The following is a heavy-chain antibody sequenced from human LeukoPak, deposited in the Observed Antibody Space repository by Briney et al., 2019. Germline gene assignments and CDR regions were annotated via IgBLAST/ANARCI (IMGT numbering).Heavy chain of an antibody. CDR3: ARGGRRRRDGYIGRFSYYMDV. CDR1: GGSISSASYY. Sequence: NPSETLSLTCTVSGGSISSASYYWSWIRQPAGKGLQWIGRIYTSGTTYYNPSLKSRVTVSVDTSKNQFSLKLSSVTAADTAVYYCARGGRRRRDGYIGRFSYYMDVWGKGTTVTVSS. D-gene: IGHD5-24*01. CDR2: IYTSGTT. J-gene: IGHJ6*03. V-gene: IGHV4-61*02.